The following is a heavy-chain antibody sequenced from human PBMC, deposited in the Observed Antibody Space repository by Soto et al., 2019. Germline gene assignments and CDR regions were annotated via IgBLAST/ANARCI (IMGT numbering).Heavy chain of an antibody. J-gene: IGHJ4*02. CDR2: IKEDGTEE. CDR1: GITFNSFW. V-gene: IGHV3-7*01. Sequence: EVQLEESGGGSVQPGGSLRLSCAASGITFNSFWMNWVRQVPGKGLEWVANIKEDGTEEYFLDSVKGRFTISRDNAKNSLFLQMTSLRAEDTGVYYCARGCRSGSKYQYFDSWGQGTLVTVSP. D-gene: IGHD3-16*01. CDR3: ARGCRSGSKYQYFDS.